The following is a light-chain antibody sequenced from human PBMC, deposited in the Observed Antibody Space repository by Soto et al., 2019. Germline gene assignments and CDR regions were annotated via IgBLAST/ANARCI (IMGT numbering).Light chain of an antibody. CDR1: QSVSSN. Sequence: ELVMTQYPATQSVSPGERATRSCRASQSVSSNLAWYQQKPGQAPRLLIYGASTRATDIPARFSGSGSGTEFTLTISSLQSEDFAVYYCGQFVSAPPRTFGQGTKV. CDR3: GQFVSAPPRT. V-gene: IGKV3-15*01. J-gene: IGKJ1*01. CDR2: GAS.